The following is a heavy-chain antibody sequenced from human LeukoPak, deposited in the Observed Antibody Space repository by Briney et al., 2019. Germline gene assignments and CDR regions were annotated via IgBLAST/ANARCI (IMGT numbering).Heavy chain of an antibody. Sequence: SAKVSCKASGGTFSSYAISRVRQAPGQGLEWMGGIIPTFGTANYAQKFQGRVTITADESTSTAYMELSSLRSEGTAVYYCARAVRRDYDFWSGYYRYNWFDPWGQGTLVTVSS. CDR3: ARAVRRDYDFWSGYYRYNWFDP. V-gene: IGHV1-69*13. CDR2: IIPTFGTA. J-gene: IGHJ5*02. D-gene: IGHD3-3*01. CDR1: GGTFSSYA.